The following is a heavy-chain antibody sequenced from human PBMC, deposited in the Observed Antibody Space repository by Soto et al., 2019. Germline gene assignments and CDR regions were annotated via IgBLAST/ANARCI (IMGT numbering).Heavy chain of an antibody. V-gene: IGHV1-18*01. CDR2: ISAYNGNT. D-gene: IGHD1-7*01. Sequence: QVQLVQSGAEVKKPGASVKVSCKASGYTFTSYGISWVRQAPGQGLEWMGRISAYNGNTNYAQKLQGRVTMTTDTSTRTADMELGSLRSDDTAVYYFARDGRHLWNYGGIDPWGQGNLVTVSS. CDR1: GYTFTSYG. J-gene: IGHJ5*02. CDR3: ARDGRHLWNYGGIDP.